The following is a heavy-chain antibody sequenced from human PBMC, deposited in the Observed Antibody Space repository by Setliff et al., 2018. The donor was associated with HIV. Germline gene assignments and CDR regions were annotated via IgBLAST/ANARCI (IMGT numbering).Heavy chain of an antibody. CDR1: GGPISTSVYS. J-gene: IGHJ4*02. CDR3: ARGLGGYWSSVSCYESDH. V-gene: IGHV4-39*01. Sequence: SETLSLTCTVSGGPISTSVYSCGWIRQSPGKGPECIGSIYYDGGSYYNPSLKSRATIYVDTSKNQFSLRLNSVTAADTATYSCARGLGGYWSSVSCYESDHWGQGTLVTVSS. CDR2: IYYDGGS. D-gene: IGHD2-15*01.